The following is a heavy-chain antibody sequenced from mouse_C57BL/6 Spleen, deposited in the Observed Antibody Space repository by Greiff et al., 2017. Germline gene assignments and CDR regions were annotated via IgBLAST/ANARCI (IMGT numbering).Heavy chain of an antibody. Sequence: QVQLQQPGAELVMPGASVKLSCKASGYTFTSYWMHWVKQRPGQGLEWIGEIDPSDSYTNYNQKFKGKSTLTVDKSSSTAYMQLSSLTSEDSAVYYCARSRDGYYRAMDYWGQGTSVTVSS. CDR3: ARSRDGYYRAMDY. CDR2: IDPSDSYT. V-gene: IGHV1-69*01. D-gene: IGHD2-3*01. J-gene: IGHJ4*01. CDR1: GYTFTSYW.